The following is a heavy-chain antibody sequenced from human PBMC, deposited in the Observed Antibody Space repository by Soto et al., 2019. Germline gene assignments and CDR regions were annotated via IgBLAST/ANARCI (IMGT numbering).Heavy chain of an antibody. D-gene: IGHD3-10*01. CDR1: GGSISSGGYS. J-gene: IGHJ4*02. CDR3: ARENNVLPGGYFDY. V-gene: IGHV4-30-2*01. CDR2: MYHSGST. Sequence: SETLSLTCAVSGGSISSGGYSWSWIRQPPGKGLEWIGYMYHSGSTYYNPSLKSRVTISVDRSKNQFSLKLSSVTAADTAVYYCARENNVLPGGYFDYWGQGTLVTVSS.